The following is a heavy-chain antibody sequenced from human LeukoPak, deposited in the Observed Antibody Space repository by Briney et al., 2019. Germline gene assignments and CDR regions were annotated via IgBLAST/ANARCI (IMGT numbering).Heavy chain of an antibody. V-gene: IGHV1-69-2*01. CDR3: ATGGRAAAGTYYDY. J-gene: IGHJ4*02. D-gene: IGHD6-13*01. CDR1: GGTFSSYA. Sequence: GSSVKVSCKASGGTFSSYAISWVRQAPGQGLEWMGLVDPEDGETIYAEKFQGRVTITADTSTDTAYMELSSLRSEDTAVYCCATGGRAAAGTYYDYWGQGTLVTVSS. CDR2: VDPEDGET.